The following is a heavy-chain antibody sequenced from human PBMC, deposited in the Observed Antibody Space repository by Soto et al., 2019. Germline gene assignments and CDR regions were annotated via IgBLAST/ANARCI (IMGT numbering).Heavy chain of an antibody. V-gene: IGHV1-69*01. CDR1: GGTFSRLA. J-gene: IGHJ4*02. CDR2: IIPIFGSI. D-gene: IGHD6-19*01. Sequence: QVQLVQSGAEVKKPGSSVKVSCQASGGTFSRLAISWVRQAPGQGLEWMGVIIPIFGSINYAQRFQGKVTITADESTSTAYMELSSLRSEDTAMYYCARGRHNSGWYGTFDYWGQGTLVTVSP. CDR3: ARGRHNSGWYGTFDY.